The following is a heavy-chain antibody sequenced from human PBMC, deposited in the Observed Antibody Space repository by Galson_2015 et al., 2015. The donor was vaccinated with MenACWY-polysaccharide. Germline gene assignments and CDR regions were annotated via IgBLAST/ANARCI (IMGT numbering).Heavy chain of an antibody. CDR1: GGSISSGDYF. Sequence: TLSLTCTVSGGSISSGDYFWTWIRQSPGKGLEWIGFIHHSGNTYYNPSLESRVRMSVDTSRNQFSLRLTSVSAADTATYYCVREATVTTFDFRGQGALVSVSS. CDR2: IHHSGNT. J-gene: IGHJ4*02. V-gene: IGHV4-30-4*01. CDR3: VREATVTTFDF. D-gene: IGHD4-17*01.